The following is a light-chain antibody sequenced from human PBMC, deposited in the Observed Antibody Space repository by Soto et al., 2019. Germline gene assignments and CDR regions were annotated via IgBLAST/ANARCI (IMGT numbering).Light chain of an antibody. CDR2: DAS. J-gene: IGKJ1*01. CDR3: QQYESHSPWT. Sequence: DIQMTQTPSALSASVGDRVTITCRASQSISSWLAWYQQKPGKAPKLLIYDASTLRSGVPSRYSGSGSGTEFTLTISNLQPDDFATYYCQQYESHSPWTFGQGTNVEIK. V-gene: IGKV1-5*01. CDR1: QSISSW.